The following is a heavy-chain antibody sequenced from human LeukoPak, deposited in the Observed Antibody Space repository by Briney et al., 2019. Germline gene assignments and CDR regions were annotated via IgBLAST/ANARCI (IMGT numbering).Heavy chain of an antibody. CDR2: INHSGST. Sequence: PSETLSLTCAVYGGSFSGYYWSWIRQPPGKGLEWIGEINHSGSTNYNPSLKSRVTISVDTSKNQFFLKLSSVTAADTAVYYCARHADTAMVPYFDYWGQGTLVTVSS. CDR1: GGSFSGYY. J-gene: IGHJ4*02. V-gene: IGHV4-34*01. D-gene: IGHD5-18*01. CDR3: ARHADTAMVPYFDY.